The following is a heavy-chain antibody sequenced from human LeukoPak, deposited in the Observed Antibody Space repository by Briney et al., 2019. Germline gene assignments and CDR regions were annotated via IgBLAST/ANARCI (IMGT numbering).Heavy chain of an antibody. V-gene: IGHV3-66*01. Sequence: GGSLRLSCAASGFTVSSNYMSWVRQAPGKGLEWVSVIYSGGSTYYADSVKGRFTISRDNSKNTLYLQMNSLRAEDTAVYYCARVRCSGGSYYYYYYGMDVWGQGTTVTVSS. D-gene: IGHD2-15*01. CDR2: IYSGGST. CDR1: GFTVSSNY. CDR3: ARVRCSGGSYYYYYYGMDV. J-gene: IGHJ6*02.